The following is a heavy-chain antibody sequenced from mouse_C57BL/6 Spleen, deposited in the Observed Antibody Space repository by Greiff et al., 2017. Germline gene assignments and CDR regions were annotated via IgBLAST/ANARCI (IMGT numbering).Heavy chain of an antibody. CDR2: IYPGDGDT. V-gene: IGHV1-82*01. D-gene: IGHD1-1*01. J-gene: IGHJ4*01. CDR1: GYAFSSSW. Sequence: VQLKESGPELVKPGASVKISCKASGYAFSSSWMNWVKQRPGKGLEWIGRIYPGDGDTNYNGKFKGKATLTADKSSSTAYMQLSSLTSEDSAVYFCARTITTVEAMDYWGQGTSVTVAS. CDR3: ARTITTVEAMDY.